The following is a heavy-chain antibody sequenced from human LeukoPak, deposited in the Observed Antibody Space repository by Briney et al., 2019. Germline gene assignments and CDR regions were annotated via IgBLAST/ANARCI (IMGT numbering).Heavy chain of an antibody. CDR3: ARILYGDGHYYFDY. Sequence: SGPALVKPTQTLTLTCTFSGFSLSTSGMCVSWIRQPPGKALEWLARIDWDDDKYYSTSLKTRLTISEDTSKNQVVLTMTNMDPVDTATYYCARILYGDGHYYFDYWGQGTLVTVSS. J-gene: IGHJ4*02. CDR2: IDWDDDK. CDR1: GFSLSTSGMC. D-gene: IGHD5-24*01. V-gene: IGHV2-70*11.